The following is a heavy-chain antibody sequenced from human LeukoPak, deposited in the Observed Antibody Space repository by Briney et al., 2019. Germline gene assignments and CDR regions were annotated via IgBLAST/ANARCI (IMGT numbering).Heavy chain of an antibody. D-gene: IGHD3/OR15-3a*01. Sequence: PSETLSLTCTVSGGSISSSSYYWSWIRQPPGKGLEWIGYIYYSGSTNYNPSLKSRVTISVDTSKNQFSLKLSSVTAADTAVYYCARSSFWTHDYWGQGTLVTVSS. CDR3: ARSSFWTHDY. J-gene: IGHJ4*02. CDR1: GGSISSSSYY. V-gene: IGHV4-61*01. CDR2: IYYSGST.